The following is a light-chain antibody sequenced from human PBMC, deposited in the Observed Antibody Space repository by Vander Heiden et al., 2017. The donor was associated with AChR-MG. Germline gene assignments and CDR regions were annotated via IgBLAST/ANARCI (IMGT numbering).Light chain of an antibody. CDR1: QGIGNY. V-gene: IGKV1D-12*01. Sequence: DIQMPQSPSSVSASVADRVTITCRASQGIGNYLAWYQQTPGKAPKLLIYAASSLQSGVPSRFSGSGSGTDCSLTIDNLQPEDFGTYYCQQANSFTLTFGGGTKVEIK. J-gene: IGKJ4*01. CDR3: QQANSFTLT. CDR2: AAS.